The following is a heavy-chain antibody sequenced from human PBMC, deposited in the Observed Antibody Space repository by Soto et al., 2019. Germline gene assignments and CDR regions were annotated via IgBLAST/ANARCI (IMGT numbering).Heavy chain of an antibody. CDR2: IDPSDSYT. Sequence: PGKSLKISCKGSGYSFTSYWISWVRQVPGKGLEWMGRIDPSDSYTNYSPSFQGHVTISADKSISTAYLQWSSLKASDTAMYYCARRTMVRGVGLYGMDVWGQGTTVTVSS. V-gene: IGHV5-10-1*01. CDR3: ARRTMVRGVGLYGMDV. D-gene: IGHD3-10*01. J-gene: IGHJ6*02. CDR1: GYSFTSYW.